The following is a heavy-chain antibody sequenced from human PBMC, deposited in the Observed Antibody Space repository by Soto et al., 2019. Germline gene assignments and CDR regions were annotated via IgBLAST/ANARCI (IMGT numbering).Heavy chain of an antibody. J-gene: IGHJ4*02. CDR3: ARHGDIAAAGFDY. CDR1: GGSIGTYY. Sequence: PSEILSLTCTVSGGSIGTYYWGWIRQPPGKGLEWIGSIYYNGRINDNPSLKSRVTMSLATSRNFFSLNLTSVTAADTAVYFCARHGDIAAAGFDYWGQGIQVTVSS. D-gene: IGHD6-13*01. V-gene: IGHV4-59*08. CDR2: IYYNGRI.